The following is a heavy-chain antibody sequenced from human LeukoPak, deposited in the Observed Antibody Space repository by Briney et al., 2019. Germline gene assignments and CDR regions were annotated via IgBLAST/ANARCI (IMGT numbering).Heavy chain of an antibody. J-gene: IGHJ4*02. D-gene: IGHD7-27*01. CDR2: IKSITDGGTT. Sequence: GGSLRLSCAASGFTFSNAWMSWVRQAPGKGLEWVGHIKSITDGGTTDYAAPVKGRFTISRDDSKNTLYLQMNSLKAEDTAVYYCTTESLTGGCIFDYWGQGTLVTVSS. V-gene: IGHV3-15*01. CDR1: GFTFSNAW. CDR3: TTESLTGGCIFDY.